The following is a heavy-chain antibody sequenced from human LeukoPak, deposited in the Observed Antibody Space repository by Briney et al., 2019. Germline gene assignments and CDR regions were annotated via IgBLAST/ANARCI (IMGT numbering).Heavy chain of an antibody. D-gene: IGHD1-26*01. CDR1: GFTFSSYA. Sequence: GGSLRLSCAASGFTFSSYAMSWVRQAPGKGLEWVSAISGSGGSTYYADSVKGRFTIPRDNSKNTLYLQMNSLRAEDTAVYYCAKAGTYPAPREDAFDIWGQGTMVTVSS. J-gene: IGHJ3*02. CDR2: ISGSGGST. V-gene: IGHV3-23*01. CDR3: AKAGTYPAPREDAFDI.